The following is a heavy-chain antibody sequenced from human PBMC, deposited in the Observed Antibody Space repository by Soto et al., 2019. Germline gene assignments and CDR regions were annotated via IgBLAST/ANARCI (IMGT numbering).Heavy chain of an antibody. CDR2: ISAHNGNT. V-gene: IGHV1-18*01. CDR1: GYTFSSYA. Sequence: QVQLVQSGAEVKKPGASVKVSCKASGYTFSSYAISWVRQAPGQGLEWMGWISAHNGNTKYAQKLQGRVTMTTDTSTSTAYIELRSLRSDDTAVYYCARDSPPVDYWGQGTLVTVSS. J-gene: IGHJ4*02. CDR3: ARDSPPVDY.